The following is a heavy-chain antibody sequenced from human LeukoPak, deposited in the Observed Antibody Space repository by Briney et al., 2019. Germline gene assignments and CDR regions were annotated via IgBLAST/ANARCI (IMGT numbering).Heavy chain of an antibody. CDR2: ISGGGISS. CDR1: GFTFSNYA. D-gene: IGHD2-2*01. V-gene: IGHV3-23*01. J-gene: IGHJ5*02. Sequence: GGSLRLSCAASGFTFSNYAMNWVRQAPGRGLEWVSGISGGGISSYYADSVKGRFTISRDNAKNSLYLQMNSLRAEDTAVYYCARGPTKALPAACWFDPWGQGTLVTVSS. CDR3: ARGPTKALPAACWFDP.